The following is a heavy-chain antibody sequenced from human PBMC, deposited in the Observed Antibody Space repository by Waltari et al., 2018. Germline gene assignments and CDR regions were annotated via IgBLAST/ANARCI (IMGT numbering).Heavy chain of an antibody. CDR2: IIPVFGTA. CDR3: TRVTGGSWEGGFDP. V-gene: IGHV1-69*05. CDR1: GCTFSSYA. D-gene: IGHD6-13*01. J-gene: IGHJ5*02. Sequence: QVQLVQSGAEVKKPGSSVKFSCKASGCTFSSYAINWVRQAPGQGLEWMGGIIPVFGTANYAQRFQGRVTITTEESTSTAYMELSSLKPEDTAVYYCTRVTGGSWEGGFDPWGQGTLVTVSS.